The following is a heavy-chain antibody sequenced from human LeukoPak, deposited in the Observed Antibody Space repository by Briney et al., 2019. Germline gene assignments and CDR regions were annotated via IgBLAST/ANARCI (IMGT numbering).Heavy chain of an antibody. Sequence: PGGSLRLSCVASGFTFSDYAMNWVRQAPGKGREGFSSIRDSGGLPYYAESVKGRFTISRDNPKNTVDLQMYSLTGEDTALYHCAKVRELATILPFDYWGQGSLVTVSS. V-gene: IGHV3-23*01. J-gene: IGHJ4*02. D-gene: IGHD5-24*01. CDR1: GFTFSDYA. CDR3: AKVRELATILPFDY. CDR2: IRDSGGLP.